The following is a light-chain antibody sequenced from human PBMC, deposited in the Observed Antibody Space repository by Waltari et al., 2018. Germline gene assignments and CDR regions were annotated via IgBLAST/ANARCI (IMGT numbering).Light chain of an antibody. CDR2: DNN. V-gene: IGLV1-51*01. J-gene: IGLJ1*01. Sequence: QSVLTQPPSVSAAPGHTVTISCSGSSSNIGTNSVSWYQHRPGTAPKLLSYDNNKRPSGIPDRFSGSKSGTSATLGITGLQTGDEADDYCGTWDSSLSIRVFGTGTKVTVL. CDR3: GTWDSSLSIRV. CDR1: SSNIGTNS.